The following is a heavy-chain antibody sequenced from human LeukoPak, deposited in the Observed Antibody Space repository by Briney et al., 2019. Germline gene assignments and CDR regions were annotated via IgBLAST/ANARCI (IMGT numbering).Heavy chain of an antibody. V-gene: IGHV4-39*07. Sequence: SETLSLTCTVSGGSISSSSYYWGWIRQPPGKGLEWIASIYYSGSTYYNPSLKSRVTISVDTSKNQFSLKLSSVTAADTAVYYCARDSDSSGFDYWGQGTLVTVSS. CDR2: IYYSGST. CDR1: GGSISSSSYY. D-gene: IGHD3-22*01. J-gene: IGHJ4*02. CDR3: ARDSDSSGFDY.